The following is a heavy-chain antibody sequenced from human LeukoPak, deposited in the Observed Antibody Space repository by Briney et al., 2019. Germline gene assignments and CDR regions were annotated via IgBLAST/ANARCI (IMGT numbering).Heavy chain of an antibody. CDR2: INPNSGGT. CDR1: GYTFTGYY. D-gene: IGHD5-12*01. Sequence: ASVKVSCKASGYTFTGYYMHWVRQAPGQGLEWMGRINPNSGGTNYAQKFQGRVTMTRDTSISTAHMELSRLRSDDTAVYYCARSVATQWGMGGGNIDYWGQGTLVTVSS. CDR3: ARSVATQWGMGGGNIDY. J-gene: IGHJ4*02. V-gene: IGHV1-2*06.